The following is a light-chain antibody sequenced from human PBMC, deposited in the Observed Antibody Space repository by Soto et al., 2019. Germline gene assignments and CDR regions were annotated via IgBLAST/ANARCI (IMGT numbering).Light chain of an antibody. CDR1: QSVGRY. Sequence: EIVLTQSPATLSLSPGERATLSCRASQSVGRYLAWYQQKPGQAPRLLIYVASSRAIGIPARFSGSGSGTDFTLTISSLEPEDFAVYYCQQRSNWPPGYTFGQGTKLEIK. CDR3: QQRSNWPPGYT. J-gene: IGKJ2*01. CDR2: VAS. V-gene: IGKV3-11*01.